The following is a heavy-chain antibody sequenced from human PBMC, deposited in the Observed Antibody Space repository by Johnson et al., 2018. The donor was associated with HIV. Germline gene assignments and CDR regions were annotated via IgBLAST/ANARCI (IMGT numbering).Heavy chain of an antibody. CDR1: GFTFSTYG. D-gene: IGHD3-16*01. J-gene: IGHJ3*02. CDR2: IYSGGST. V-gene: IGHV3-NL1*01. CDR3: ARGFGAFDI. Sequence: QVQLVESGGGVVQPGRSLRLSCAASGFTFSTYGMHWVRQAPGKGLEWVAVIYSGGSTYYADSVNGRFTISRDNAKNSLDLQMNSLRAEDTAVYYCARGFGAFDIWGQGTMVTVSS.